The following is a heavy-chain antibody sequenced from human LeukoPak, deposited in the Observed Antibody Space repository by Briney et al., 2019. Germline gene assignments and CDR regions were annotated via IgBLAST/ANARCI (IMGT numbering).Heavy chain of an antibody. J-gene: IGHJ4*02. D-gene: IGHD4-11*01. CDR3: AKDAQRGFDYSNSLEY. Sequence: PGRSLRLSWAASGFTYSHYGMHWVRQAPGKGLEWVAVIWSDATEKYYGDAVKGRFTISRDNSRNTLYLQMNSLRVEDTAVYYCAKDAQRGFDYSNSLEYWGQGTLVTVSS. V-gene: IGHV3-33*06. CDR2: IWSDATEK. CDR1: GFTYSHYG.